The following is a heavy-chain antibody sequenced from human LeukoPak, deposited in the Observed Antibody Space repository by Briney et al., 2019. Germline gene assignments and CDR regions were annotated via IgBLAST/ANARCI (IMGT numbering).Heavy chain of an antibody. D-gene: IGHD5-12*01. CDR1: GFTFSSYW. J-gene: IGHJ6*03. CDR3: ARGYSGYYYYYYMDV. V-gene: IGHV3-7*04. CDR2: IKQDGSEK. Sequence: PGGSLRLSCAASGFTFSSYWMSWVRQAPGKGLEWVANIKQDGSEKYYVDSVKGRFTISRDNAKNSLYLQMNSLRAEDTAVYYCARGYSGYYYYYYMDVWGKGTTVTVSS.